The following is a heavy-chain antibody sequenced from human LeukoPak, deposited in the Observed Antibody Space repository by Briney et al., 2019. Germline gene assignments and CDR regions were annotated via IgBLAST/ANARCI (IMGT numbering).Heavy chain of an antibody. CDR2: ISGSGGST. J-gene: IGHJ3*02. V-gene: IGHV3-23*01. CDR3: VRDHLWAFDI. Sequence: GGSLRLSCAASGFTFSSYAMSWVRQAPGKGLEWVSAISGSGGSTYYADSVKGRFTISRDNSKNTLYLQMNSLRDDDTAVYYCVRDHLWAFDIWGQGTMVTVSS. CDR1: GFTFSSYA. D-gene: IGHD2-21*01.